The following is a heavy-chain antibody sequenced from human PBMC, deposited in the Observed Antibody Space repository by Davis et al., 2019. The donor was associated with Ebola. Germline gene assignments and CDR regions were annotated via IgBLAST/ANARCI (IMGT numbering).Heavy chain of an antibody. CDR2: IYYSGST. CDR1: GGSISSYY. CDR3: AREVGTYSSGWYSGFDP. V-gene: IGHV4-59*01. Sequence: SETLSLTCTVSGGSISSYYWSWIRQPPGKGLEWIGYIYYSGSTNYNPSLKSRVTISVGTSKNQFSLKLSSVTAADTAVYYCAREVGTYSSGWYSGFDPWGQGTLVTVSS. J-gene: IGHJ5*02. D-gene: IGHD6-19*01.